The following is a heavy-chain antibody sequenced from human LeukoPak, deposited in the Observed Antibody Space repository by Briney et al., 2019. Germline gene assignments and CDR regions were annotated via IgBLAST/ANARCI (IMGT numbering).Heavy chain of an antibody. CDR1: GYTFTSYY. CDR3: ARDLLGFRYFDY. Sequence: ASVKVSCKASGYTFTSYYMHWVRQAPGXXXXXXGIINPSGGSTSYAQKYQGRVTMTRDTSTSTVYMELSSLRSEDTAVYYCARDLLGFRYFDYWGQGTLVTVSS. J-gene: IGHJ4*02. CDR2: INPSGGST. D-gene: IGHD3-10*01. V-gene: IGHV1-46*01.